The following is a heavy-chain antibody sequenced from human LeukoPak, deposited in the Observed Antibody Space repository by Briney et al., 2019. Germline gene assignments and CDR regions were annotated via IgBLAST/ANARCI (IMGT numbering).Heavy chain of an antibody. CDR2: IWYDGSNK. CDR3: AKDYCSGGSCYFFDY. Sequence: QPGRSLRLSCAASGFTFSSYGMHWVRQAPGKGLEWVAVIWYDGSNKYYADSVKGRFTISRDNSKNTLYMQMNSLRAEDTAVYYCAKDYCSGGSCYFFDYWGQGTLVTVSS. CDR1: GFTFSSYG. V-gene: IGHV3-33*06. D-gene: IGHD2-15*01. J-gene: IGHJ4*02.